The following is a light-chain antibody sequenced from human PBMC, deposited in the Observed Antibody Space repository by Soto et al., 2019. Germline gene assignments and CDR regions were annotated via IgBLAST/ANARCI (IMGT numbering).Light chain of an antibody. CDR2: DAS. CDR3: QQRFTWPPYT. V-gene: IGKV3-11*01. Sequence: EIVFTQSPATLSLSPGERATLSCRASQSVSSYLAWYQQKPGQAPRLLIYDASNRATGIPARFSGSGSGTDFTLTISSLEPDDFAVYYCQQRFTWPPYTFGQGTKLEIK. CDR1: QSVSSY. J-gene: IGKJ2*01.